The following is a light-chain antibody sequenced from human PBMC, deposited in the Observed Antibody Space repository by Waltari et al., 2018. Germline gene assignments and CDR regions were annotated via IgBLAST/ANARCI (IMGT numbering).Light chain of an antibody. J-gene: IGKJ4*01. Sequence: DIQMTQSPSSVSASVGDRVTITCRASQNIGSYLIWYQQKPGKAPNLLIYSASSLQSGVPSRFSGSGSGTDFTLTINSLEAEDAATYYCHQSSSLPLTFGGGTKVEIK. CDR2: SAS. CDR3: HQSSSLPLT. CDR1: QNIGSY. V-gene: IGKV1-39*01.